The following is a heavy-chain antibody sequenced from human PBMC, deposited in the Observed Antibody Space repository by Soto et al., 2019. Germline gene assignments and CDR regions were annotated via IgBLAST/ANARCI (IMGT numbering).Heavy chain of an antibody. Sequence: ASVKVSCKASGYTFTSYDINWVRQATGQGLEWMGWMNPNSGNTGYAQKFQGRVTMTRNTSISTAYMELSSLRSEDTAVYYCARGPRRELPTDYWGQGTLVTVSS. CDR3: ARGPRRELPTDY. CDR1: GYTFTSYD. D-gene: IGHD1-26*01. CDR2: MNPNSGNT. J-gene: IGHJ4*02. V-gene: IGHV1-8*01.